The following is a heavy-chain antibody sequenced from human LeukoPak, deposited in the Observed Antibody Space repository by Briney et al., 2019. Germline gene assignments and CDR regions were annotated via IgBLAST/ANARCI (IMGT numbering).Heavy chain of an antibody. CDR2: IKQDGSEK. J-gene: IGHJ4*02. D-gene: IGHD2-2*01. CDR3: ARDQVSCSSTSGSKGFDY. V-gene: IGHV3-7*01. Sequence: GGSLRLSCAASGFTFSSYWMSWVRQAPGKGLEWVANIKQDGSEKYYVDSVKGRFTISRDNAKNSLYLQMNSLRAEDTAVYYCARDQVSCSSTSGSKGFDYWGQGTLVTVSS. CDR1: GFTFSSYW.